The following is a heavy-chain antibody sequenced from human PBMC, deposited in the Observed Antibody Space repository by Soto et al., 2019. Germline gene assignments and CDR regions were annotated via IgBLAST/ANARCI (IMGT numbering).Heavy chain of an antibody. CDR2: ISDDSSRT. V-gene: IGHV3-23*01. Sequence: EVQLLESGGGLVQPGGSLRLSCAASGFSFSTFEMSWVRQAPGRGLEWVSFISDDSSRTYYADAVKGRFTISRGNSKYTLYLQMNSLTAEDTAVYACVKGGWLDFWGQGTLVTVSS. CDR1: GFSFSTFE. D-gene: IGHD3-16*01. J-gene: IGHJ5*01. CDR3: VKGGWLDF.